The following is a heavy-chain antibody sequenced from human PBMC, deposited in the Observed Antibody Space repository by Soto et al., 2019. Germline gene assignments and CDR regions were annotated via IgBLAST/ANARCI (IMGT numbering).Heavy chain of an antibody. CDR1: GFTFTNYG. Sequence: EVQLLESGGGLVRPGGSLTLSCAVSGFTFTNYGINWVRQAPGKGLEWVSSVSKSDYTYYSASVKGRFTISRDNARNSVSLQMANLRAEDTAVYYCTREDSIIIPAVADFWGQGTLVTVSS. D-gene: IGHD6-19*01. CDR2: VSKSDYT. CDR3: TREDSIIIPAVADF. J-gene: IGHJ4*02. V-gene: IGHV3-21*01.